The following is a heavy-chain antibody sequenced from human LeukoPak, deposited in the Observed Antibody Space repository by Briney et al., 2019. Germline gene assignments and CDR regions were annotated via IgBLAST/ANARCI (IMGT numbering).Heavy chain of an antibody. CDR2: ILGSGGST. D-gene: IGHD3-9*01. J-gene: IGHJ4*02. CDR3: AKWGDYDVLTGYYVPDY. CDR1: GFIFSNYA. Sequence: GWSLRLSCAASGFIFSNYAMSWLRQAPAKGLEWVSAILGSGGSTYYADSVKGRFTVSRDNSKSTLYLQMNSLRAEDTALYYCAKWGDYDVLTGYYVPDYWGQGTLVTVSS. V-gene: IGHV3-23*01.